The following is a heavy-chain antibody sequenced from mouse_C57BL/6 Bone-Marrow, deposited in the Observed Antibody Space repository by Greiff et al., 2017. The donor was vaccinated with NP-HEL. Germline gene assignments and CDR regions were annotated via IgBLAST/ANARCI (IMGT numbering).Heavy chain of an antibody. CDR2: IDPSDSYT. D-gene: IGHD1-1*01. Sequence: QVQLQQPGAELVKPGASVKLSCKASGYTFTSYWMQWVKQRPGQGLEWIGEIDPSDSYTNYNQKFKGKATLTVDTSSSTAYMQLSSLTSEDSAVYYCARRGYYGSSYLYWYFDVWGTGTTVTVSS. V-gene: IGHV1-50*01. J-gene: IGHJ1*03. CDR3: ARRGYYGSSYLYWYFDV. CDR1: GYTFTSYW.